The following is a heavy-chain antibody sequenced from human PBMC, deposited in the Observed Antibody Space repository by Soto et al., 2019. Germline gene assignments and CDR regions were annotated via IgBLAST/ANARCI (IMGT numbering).Heavy chain of an antibody. V-gene: IGHV3-7*01. CDR3: AREGRRCTGGGCYLPYYMDV. D-gene: IGHD2-15*01. J-gene: IGHJ6*03. CDR2: IKQDGGEE. CDR1: GFTFSSYS. Sequence: GGSLRLSCAASGFTFSSYSMSWVRQAPGKGLEWVASIKQDGGEEYYVDSVKGRFTISRDNAKNSLFLQMNSLSAGDTAVFYCAREGRRCTGGGCYLPYYMDVWGKGTTVTVSS.